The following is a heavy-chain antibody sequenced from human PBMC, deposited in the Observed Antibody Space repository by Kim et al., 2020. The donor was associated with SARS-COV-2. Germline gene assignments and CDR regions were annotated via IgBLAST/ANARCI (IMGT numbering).Heavy chain of an antibody. D-gene: IGHD3-10*01. CDR3: AREREAGSFGGMDV. Sequence: SETLSLTCAVSGGSISSSNWWSWVRQPPGKGLEWIGEIYHSGSTNYNPSLKSRVTISVDKSKNQFSLKLSSVTAADTAVYYCAREREAGSFGGMDVWGQGTTVTVSS. J-gene: IGHJ6*02. CDR2: IYHSGST. V-gene: IGHV4-4*02. CDR1: GGSISSSNW.